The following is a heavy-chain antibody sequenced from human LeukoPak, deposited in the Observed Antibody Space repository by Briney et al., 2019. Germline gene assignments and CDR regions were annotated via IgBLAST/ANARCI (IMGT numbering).Heavy chain of an antibody. CDR3: ARGAGSSWSGLIDY. CDR2: ISSRSGDI. D-gene: IGHD6-13*01. CDR1: GFTFSSYS. V-gene: IGHV3-21*01. Sequence: PGGSLRLSCAASGFTFSSYSMNWVRQAPGKGLEWVSSISSRSGDIYYADSVKGRFTISRDNAKNSLYLQMNSLRAEDTAVYYCARGAGSSWSGLIDYWGQGTLVTVSS. J-gene: IGHJ4*02.